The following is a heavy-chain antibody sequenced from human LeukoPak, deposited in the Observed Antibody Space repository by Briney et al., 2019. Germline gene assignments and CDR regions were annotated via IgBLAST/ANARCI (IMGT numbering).Heavy chain of an antibody. Sequence: SETLSLTCAVYGGSFSGYYWSWIRQPPGKGLEWIGEINHSGSTNYNPSLKSRVTISVVTSKNQFSLKPRSVTAADTAVYYCARGGITMVRPNWFDPWGQGTLVTVSS. CDR1: GGSFSGYY. CDR2: INHSGST. V-gene: IGHV4-34*01. D-gene: IGHD3-10*01. J-gene: IGHJ5*02. CDR3: ARGGITMVRPNWFDP.